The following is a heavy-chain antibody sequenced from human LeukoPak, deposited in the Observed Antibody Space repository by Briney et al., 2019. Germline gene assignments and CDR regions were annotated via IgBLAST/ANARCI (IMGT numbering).Heavy chain of an antibody. CDR3: ARGDYGDTGLDY. J-gene: IGHJ4*02. CDR1: GYTFTSYD. CDR2: MNPNSGNT. D-gene: IGHD4-17*01. Sequence: ASVEVSCKASGYTFTSYDINWVRQATGQGLEWMGWMNPNSGNTGYAQKFQGRVTMTRNTSISTAYMELSSLRSEDTAVYYCARGDYGDTGLDYWGQGTLVTVSS. V-gene: IGHV1-8*01.